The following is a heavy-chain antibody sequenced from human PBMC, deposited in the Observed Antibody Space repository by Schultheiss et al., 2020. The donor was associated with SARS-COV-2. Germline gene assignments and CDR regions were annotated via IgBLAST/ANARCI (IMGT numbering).Heavy chain of an antibody. CDR1: GFTFSSYA. Sequence: GESLKISCSASGFTFSSYAMHWVRQAPGKGLEYVSAISSNGGSTYYADSVKGRFTISRDNSKNTLYLQMSSLRAEDTAVYYCVKDRGRWELLDYWGQGTLVTVSS. CDR3: VKDRGRWELLDY. J-gene: IGHJ4*02. CDR2: ISSNGGST. V-gene: IGHV3-64D*06. D-gene: IGHD1-26*01.